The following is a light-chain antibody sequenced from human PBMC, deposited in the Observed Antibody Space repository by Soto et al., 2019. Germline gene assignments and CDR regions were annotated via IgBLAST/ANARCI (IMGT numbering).Light chain of an antibody. CDR1: QSISSY. CDR3: QQSYSTPPIT. V-gene: IGKV1-39*01. CDR2: AAS. J-gene: IGKJ5*01. Sequence: IQMTHSPSSLSASVGDRVLITCRASQSISSYLNWYQQKPGKAPKLLIYAASSLQSGVPSRFSGSGSGTDFTLTISSLQPEDFATYYCQQSYSTPPITFGQGTRLEIK.